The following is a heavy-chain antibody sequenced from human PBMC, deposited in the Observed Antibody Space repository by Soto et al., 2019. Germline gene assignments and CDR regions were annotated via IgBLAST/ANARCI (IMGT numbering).Heavy chain of an antibody. J-gene: IGHJ3*02. CDR3: ARRPLTILNAFDI. CDR2: IIPIFGTA. CDR1: GGTFSSYA. Sequence: SVKVSCKASGGTFSSYAISWVRQAPGQGLEWMGGIIPIFGTANYAQKFQGRVTITADESTSTAYMELSSLRSEDTAVYYCARRPLTILNAFDIWGQGTMVTVSS. D-gene: IGHD3-3*01. V-gene: IGHV1-69*13.